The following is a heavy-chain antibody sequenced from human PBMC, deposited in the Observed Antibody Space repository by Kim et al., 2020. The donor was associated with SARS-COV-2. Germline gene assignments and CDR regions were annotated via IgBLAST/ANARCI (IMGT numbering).Heavy chain of an antibody. V-gene: IGHV1-18*01. J-gene: IGHJ4*02. CDR1: GYMFTSHG. D-gene: IGHD3-10*01. CDR2: IGAYNGNT. CDR3: AREGGSPVYYGSGSYYTN. Sequence: ASVKVSCKASGYMFTSHGISWVRQAPGQGLEWMGWIGAYNGNTNYAQKLQGRVTMTTDTSTSTAYMELRSLRSDDTAVYYCAREGGSPVYYGSGSYYTNWGQGTLVTVSS.